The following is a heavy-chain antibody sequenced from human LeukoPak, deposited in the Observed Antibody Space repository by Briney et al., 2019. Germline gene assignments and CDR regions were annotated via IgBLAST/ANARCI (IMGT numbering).Heavy chain of an antibody. CDR2: INPNGGGT. CDR1: GYTFTGYY. D-gene: IGHD5-24*01. Sequence: ASVKISCKASGYTFTGYYMHWVRQAPGQGLEWMGWINPNGGGTNYAQKFQGRVTMTRDTSISTAYMELSRLRSDDTAVYYCARDSRDGYNYFDYWGQGTLVTVSS. CDR3: ARDSRDGYNYFDY. J-gene: IGHJ4*02. V-gene: IGHV1-2*02.